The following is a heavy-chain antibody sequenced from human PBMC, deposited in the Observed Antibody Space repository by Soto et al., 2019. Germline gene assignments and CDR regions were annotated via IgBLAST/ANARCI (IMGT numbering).Heavy chain of an antibody. CDR2: IIPILGIA. CDR3: ARADYYGSGSYQNYYYYYMDV. J-gene: IGHJ6*03. V-gene: IGHV1-69*02. Sequence: GASVKVSCKASGGTFSSYTISWVRQAPGQGLEWMGRIIPILGIANYAQKFQGRVTITADKSTSTAYMELSSLRSEDTAVYYCARADYYGSGSYQNYYYYYMDVWGKGTTGTV. CDR1: GGTFSSYT. D-gene: IGHD3-10*01.